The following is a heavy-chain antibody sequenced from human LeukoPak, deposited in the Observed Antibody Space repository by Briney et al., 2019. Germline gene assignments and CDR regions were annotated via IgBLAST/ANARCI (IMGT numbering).Heavy chain of an antibody. Sequence: PSQTLSLTCTVSGDSISSDNYYWSWTRQPAGKGLEWVGRIYSSGSTNYNPSLKSRVTISVDTSKKQFSLKLSSVTAADTAVYYCARPERGGGIAAAHPFDYWGQGTLVTVS. CDR3: ARPERGGGIAAAHPFDY. D-gene: IGHD6-13*01. CDR1: GDSISSDNYY. V-gene: IGHV4-61*02. CDR2: IYSSGST. J-gene: IGHJ4*02.